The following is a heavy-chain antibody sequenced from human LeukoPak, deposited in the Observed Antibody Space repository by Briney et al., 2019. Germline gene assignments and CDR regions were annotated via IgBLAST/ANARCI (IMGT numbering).Heavy chain of an antibody. D-gene: IGHD7-27*01. CDR1: GFTFSTYA. J-gene: IGHJ4*02. Sequence: GGSLRLSCVASGFTFSTYAMTWFRQPPGKGLEWVTTISESSRDTYYADSVKGRFTVSRDNSKNTLFLQMNSLRAEDTAVYYCAKDGGLWVSAHWGDSWGRGTLVTVSS. V-gene: IGHV3-23*01. CDR2: ISESSRDT. CDR3: AKDGGLWVSAHWGDS.